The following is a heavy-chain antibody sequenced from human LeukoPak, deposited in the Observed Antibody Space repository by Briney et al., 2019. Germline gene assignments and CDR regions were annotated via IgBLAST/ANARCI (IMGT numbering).Heavy chain of an antibody. CDR2: ISYDGSNK. Sequence: PGRSLRLSCAASGFTFSSYGMHWVRQAPGKGLEWVAVISYDGSNKYYADSVKGRFTISRDNSKNTLYLQMNSLRAENTAVYYCAKDKTGMDYWGQGTLVTVSS. CDR1: GFTFSSYG. J-gene: IGHJ4*02. D-gene: IGHD1-1*01. CDR3: AKDKTGMDY. V-gene: IGHV3-30*18.